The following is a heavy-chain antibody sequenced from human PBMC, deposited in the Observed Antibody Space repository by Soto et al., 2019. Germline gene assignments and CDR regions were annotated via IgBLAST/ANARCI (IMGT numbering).Heavy chain of an antibody. V-gene: IGHV3-48*02. J-gene: IGHJ4*02. CDR1: GFTFSSYS. Sequence: GGSLRLSCAASGFTFSSYSMNWVRQAPGKGLEWVSYISSSSSTIYYADSVKGRFTISRDNAKNSLYLQMNSLRDEETAVYYCARVGREMTNHPGEKRGGLDYWGQGTLVTVSS. D-gene: IGHD3-10*01. CDR3: ARVGREMTNHPGEKRGGLDY. CDR2: ISSSSSTI.